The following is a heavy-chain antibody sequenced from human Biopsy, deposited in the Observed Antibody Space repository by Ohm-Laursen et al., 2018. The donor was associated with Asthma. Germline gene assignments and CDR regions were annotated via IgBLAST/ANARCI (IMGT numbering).Heavy chain of an antibody. J-gene: IGHJ6*02. CDR1: GGTFSNFA. V-gene: IGHV1-69*13. Sequence: AASVKVSCKAPGGTFSNFAISWVRQAPGQGLEWLGGIMTVFGTTTYAQQFQGRVTITADESTSTAYMEVTSLRSEDTAIYYCARCQVGYSSGWSLLLKKIYYSGMDVWGQGTAVTVSS. CDR3: ARCQVGYSSGWSLLLKKIYYSGMDV. D-gene: IGHD6-19*01. CDR2: IMTVFGTT.